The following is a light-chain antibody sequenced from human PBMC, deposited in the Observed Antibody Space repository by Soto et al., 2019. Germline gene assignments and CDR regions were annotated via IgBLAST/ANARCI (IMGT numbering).Light chain of an antibody. Sequence: AIQLTQSPSSLSASVGDRVTITCRASQGISSALAWYQQKPGKAPKLLIYDASSLESGVPSRFSGSGSGTDFTLTISSLHPEDFATYYCQQFNSYPIPFGQGTRLEIK. V-gene: IGKV1-13*02. CDR1: QGISSA. CDR3: QQFNSYPIP. CDR2: DAS. J-gene: IGKJ5*01.